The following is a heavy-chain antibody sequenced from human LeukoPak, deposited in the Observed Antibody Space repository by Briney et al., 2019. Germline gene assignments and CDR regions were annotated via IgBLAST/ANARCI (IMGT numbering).Heavy chain of an antibody. CDR1: GYSFATHW. D-gene: IGHD1-26*01. CDR2: IYPGDSDI. Sequence: GESLKISCKGSGYSFATHWIGWVRQLPGKGLEWMGIIYPGDSDIRYSPSFQGQVTISADKSISTAYLQWSSLKASDTAMYYCAIRYSGSYNDYWGQGTLVTVSS. CDR3: AIRYSGSYNDY. J-gene: IGHJ4*02. V-gene: IGHV5-51*01.